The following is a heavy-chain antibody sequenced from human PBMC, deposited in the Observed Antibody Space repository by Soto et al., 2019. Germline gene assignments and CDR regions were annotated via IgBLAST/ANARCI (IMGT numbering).Heavy chain of an antibody. D-gene: IGHD6-19*01. CDR1: GFTFSSYA. J-gene: IGHJ4*02. Sequence: QVQLVESGGGVVQPGRSLRLSCAASGFTFSSYAMHWVRRAPGKGLEWVAAVSHDGKSGFYADSVSGRLTVSRDNSNNLVYLQMDRLRPADTALFYCARLDKFNGGWSWGQGTAVTVSS. V-gene: IGHV3-30*14. CDR3: ARLDKFNGGWS. CDR2: VSHDGKSG.